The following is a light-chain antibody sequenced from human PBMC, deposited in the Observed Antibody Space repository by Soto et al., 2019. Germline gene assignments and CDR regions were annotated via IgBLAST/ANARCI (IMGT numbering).Light chain of an antibody. Sequence: EIVMTQSPATLSVSPGERATLSCRASQSVSSNLAWYQQKPGQAPMLLIYGASPRATGIPARFSGSGSGTEFTLTISSLQSEDFAVYYCQQYNNWPTMYTFGQGTKLEIK. V-gene: IGKV3-15*01. CDR3: QQYNNWPTMYT. CDR2: GAS. J-gene: IGKJ2*01. CDR1: QSVSSN.